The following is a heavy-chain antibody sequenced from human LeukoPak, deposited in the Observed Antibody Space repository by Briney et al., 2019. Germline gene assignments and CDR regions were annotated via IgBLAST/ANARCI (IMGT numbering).Heavy chain of an antibody. Sequence: SETLSLTCTVSGGSISSSSYYWGWIRQPPGKGLERIGSIYYSGSTYYNPSLKSRATISVDTSKNQFSLKLSSVTAADTAVYYCARHSYYYGSGSYHFNWFDPWGQGTLVTVSS. V-gene: IGHV4-39*01. CDR2: IYYSGST. CDR3: ARHSYYYGSGSYHFNWFDP. CDR1: GGSISSSSYY. J-gene: IGHJ5*02. D-gene: IGHD3-10*01.